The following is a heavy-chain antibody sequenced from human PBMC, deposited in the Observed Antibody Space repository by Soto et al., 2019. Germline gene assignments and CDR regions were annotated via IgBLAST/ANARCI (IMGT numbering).Heavy chain of an antibody. J-gene: IGHJ5*02. D-gene: IGHD3-10*01. CDR1: GFTFSSYS. CDR2: ISSSSSTI. CDR3: ARDRLGGSGSHLGTRGWFDP. Sequence: GGSLRLSCAASGFTFSSYSMNWVRQAPGKGLEWVSYISSSSSTIYYADSVKGRFTISRDNAKNSLYLQMNSLRDEDTAVYYCARDRLGGSGSHLGTRGWFDPWGQGTLVTVSS. V-gene: IGHV3-48*02.